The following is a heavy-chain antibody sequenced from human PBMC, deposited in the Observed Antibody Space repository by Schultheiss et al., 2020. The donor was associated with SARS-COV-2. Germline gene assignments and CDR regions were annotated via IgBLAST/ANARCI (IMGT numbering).Heavy chain of an antibody. J-gene: IGHJ4*02. V-gene: IGHV3-48*03. CDR3: AREPYCSGGSCYFDY. CDR1: GFTFSSYE. Sequence: GESLKISCAASGFTFSSYEMNWVRQAPGKGLEWVSYISSSGSTIYYADSVKGRFTISRDNAKNSLYLQMNSLRAEDTAVYYCAREPYCSGGSCYFDYWGQGTLVTVSS. D-gene: IGHD2-15*01. CDR2: ISSSGSTI.